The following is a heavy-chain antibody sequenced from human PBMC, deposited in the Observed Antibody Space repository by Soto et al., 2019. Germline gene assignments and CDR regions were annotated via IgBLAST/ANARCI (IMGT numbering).Heavy chain of an antibody. D-gene: IGHD6-19*01. V-gene: IGHV5-10-1*01. CDR3: ARVVAGTSYYYYGMDV. Sequence: GESLKISCKGSGYSFTSYWISWVLQMPGKGLEWMGRIDPSDSYTNYSPSFQGHVTISADKSISTAYLQWSSLKASDTAMYDCARVVAGTSYYYYGMDVWGQGTTVTVSS. J-gene: IGHJ6*02. CDR1: GYSFTSYW. CDR2: IDPSDSYT.